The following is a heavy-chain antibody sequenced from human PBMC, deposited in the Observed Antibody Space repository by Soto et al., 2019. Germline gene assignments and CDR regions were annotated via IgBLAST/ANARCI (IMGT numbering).Heavy chain of an antibody. Sequence: ASVKVSCKASGGTFSSYVISWVRQAPGQGPEWMGGVIPMYGTVNYAQKFQDRVTIIADTSTSTAYMELSSLRSEDTAVYYCARDLGGCSGGSCRYNWFDPWGQGTLVTVSS. V-gene: IGHV1-69*06. J-gene: IGHJ5*02. CDR1: GGTFSSYV. CDR2: VIPMYGTV. CDR3: ARDLGGCSGGSCRYNWFDP. D-gene: IGHD2-15*01.